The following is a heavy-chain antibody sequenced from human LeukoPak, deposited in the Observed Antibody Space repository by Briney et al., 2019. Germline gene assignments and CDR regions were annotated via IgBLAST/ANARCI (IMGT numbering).Heavy chain of an antibody. D-gene: IGHD1-26*01. CDR2: ISGSGGST. CDR3: ARDEGAWEFFDY. V-gene: IGHV3-23*01. Sequence: GGSLRLSCAASGFTFSSYAMSWVRQAPGKGLEWVSAISGSGGSTYYADSVKGRFTISRDNAKNSLYLQMNSLRAEDTAVYYCARDEGAWEFFDYWGQGTLVTVSS. J-gene: IGHJ4*02. CDR1: GFTFSSYA.